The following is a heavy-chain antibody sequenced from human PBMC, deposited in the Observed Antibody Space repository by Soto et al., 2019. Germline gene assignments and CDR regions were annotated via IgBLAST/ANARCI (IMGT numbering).Heavy chain of an antibody. CDR3: AKRPNKIVVPAAAYAFDY. J-gene: IGHJ4*02. CDR1: GFTFSSYA. D-gene: IGHD2-2*01. Sequence: GGSLKLSCAASGFTFSSYAMSWVRQAPGKGLEWVSAISGSGGSTYYADSVKGRFTISRDNSKNTLYLQMNSLRAEDTAVYYCAKRPNKIVVPAAAYAFDYWGQGTLVTVSS. CDR2: ISGSGGST. V-gene: IGHV3-23*01.